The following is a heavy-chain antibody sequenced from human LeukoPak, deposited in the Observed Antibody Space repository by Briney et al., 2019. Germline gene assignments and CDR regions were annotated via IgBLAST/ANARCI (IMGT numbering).Heavy chain of an antibody. CDR3: ATASSGLFY. D-gene: IGHD3-16*01. CDR1: GLTFSNAW. CDR2: IKRKTDGETT. J-gene: IGHJ4*02. Sequence: KPGESLRLSCAASGLTFSNAWMSWVRQAPGEGLEWVGRIKRKTDGETTEYVAPVKGRFTISRDDSKNTLYLQMNSLETEDTGVYYCATASSGLFYWGQGTLVTVSS. V-gene: IGHV3-15*01.